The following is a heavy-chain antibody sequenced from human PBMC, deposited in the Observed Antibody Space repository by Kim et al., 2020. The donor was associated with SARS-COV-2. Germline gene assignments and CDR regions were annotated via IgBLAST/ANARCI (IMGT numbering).Heavy chain of an antibody. V-gene: IGHV1-3*01. D-gene: IGHD6-13*01. Sequence: FQGRVTITRDTSASTAYMELSSLRSEDTAVYYCARDGDGLAAAGTGAFDIWGQGTMVTVSS. CDR3: ARDGDGLAAAGTGAFDI. J-gene: IGHJ3*02.